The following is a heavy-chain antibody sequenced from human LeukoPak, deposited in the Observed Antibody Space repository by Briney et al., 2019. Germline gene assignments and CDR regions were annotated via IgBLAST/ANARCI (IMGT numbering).Heavy chain of an antibody. CDR2: ISYSSSYI. J-gene: IGHJ6*02. V-gene: IGHV3-21*01. CDR3: ARITLQGPYGMDV. Sequence: GGSLRLSCVVSGYTFSTYSMDWVRQAPGKGLDWVSSISYSSSYIFYTDSVKGRFTISRDDAKNSLFLQMNSLRAEDTAVYYCARITLQGPYGMDVWGQGTTVTVSS. CDR1: GYTFSTYS. D-gene: IGHD3-16*01.